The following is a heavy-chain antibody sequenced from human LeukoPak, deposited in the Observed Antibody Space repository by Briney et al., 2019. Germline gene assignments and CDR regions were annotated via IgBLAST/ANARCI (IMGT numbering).Heavy chain of an antibody. CDR2: TSSSSSYR. D-gene: IGHD3-16*01. CDR3: ARYEGGPGFDY. J-gene: IGHJ4*02. Sequence: PGGSLRLSCAASGFTFSSYVMNWVRQAPGKGLEWVSSTSSSSSYRYYADSVKGRFTISRDNAKNSLYLQMNSLRAEDTAVYYCARYEGGPGFDYWGPGTLVAVSS. CDR1: GFTFSSYV. V-gene: IGHV3-21*01.